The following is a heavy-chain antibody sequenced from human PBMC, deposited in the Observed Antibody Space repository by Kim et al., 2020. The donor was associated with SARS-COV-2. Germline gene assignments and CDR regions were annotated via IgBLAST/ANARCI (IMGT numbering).Heavy chain of an antibody. CDR1: GFTFSSYA. CDR3: AKCAYNWNDGVYCGGMDV. J-gene: IGHJ6*02. V-gene: IGHV3-23*03. CDR2: IYSGGSST. D-gene: IGHD1-1*01. Sequence: GGSLRLSCAASGFTFSSYAMSWVRQAPGKGLEWVSVIYSGGSSTYYADSVKGRFTISRDNSKNTLYLQMNSLRAEDTAVYYCAKCAYNWNDGVYCGGMDVWGQGATVTVSS.